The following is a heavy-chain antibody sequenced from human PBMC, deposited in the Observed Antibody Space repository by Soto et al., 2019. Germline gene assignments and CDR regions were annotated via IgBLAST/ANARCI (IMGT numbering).Heavy chain of an antibody. D-gene: IGHD2-15*01. CDR3: ARGGHAVVVSAALAF. V-gene: IGHV1-46*01. J-gene: IGHJ4*02. CDR2: VNPSGGHT. CDR1: GDTFTDYY. Sequence: QVQLVQSGAEVKKPGASVKVSCKASGDTFTDYYIHWVRQAPGQGLEWMGTVNPSGGHTTYAQRFLGKMHMDRDTANSTLTIELTSLPSEDTAVYYCARGGHAVVVSAALAFWGQGTLVTVSS.